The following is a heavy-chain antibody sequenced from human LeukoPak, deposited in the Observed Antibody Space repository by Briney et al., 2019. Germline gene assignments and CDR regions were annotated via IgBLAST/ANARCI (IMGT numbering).Heavy chain of an antibody. CDR1: GFAFSRYW. CDR2: IKQDGSEK. Sequence: GGFLRLSCAASGFAFSRYWMAWVRQAPGKGLEWVANIKQDGSEKYYVDSVKGRFIISRDNAKNSLHLQMNSLRVEDMAVYYCARDGSGGSTQYNWFDPWGQGTLVTVSS. J-gene: IGHJ5*02. CDR3: ARDGSGGSTQYNWFDP. V-gene: IGHV3-7*01. D-gene: IGHD1-26*01.